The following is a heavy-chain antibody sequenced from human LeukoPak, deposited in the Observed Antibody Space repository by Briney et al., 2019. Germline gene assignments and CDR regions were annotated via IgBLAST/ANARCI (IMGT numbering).Heavy chain of an antibody. J-gene: IGHJ3*02. D-gene: IGHD2/OR15-2a*01. CDR1: GGSISSSSYY. CDR2: IYYSGST. Sequence: NPSETLSLTCTVSGGSISSSSYYWGWIRQPPGKGLEWIGSIYYSGSTYYNPSLKSRVTISVDTSKNQFSLKLSSVTAADTAVYYCARDNTSRRRAFDIWGQGTMVTVSS. CDR3: ARDNTSRRRAFDI. V-gene: IGHV4-39*07.